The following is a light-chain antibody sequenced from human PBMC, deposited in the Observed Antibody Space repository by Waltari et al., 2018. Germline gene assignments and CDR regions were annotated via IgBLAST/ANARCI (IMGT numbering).Light chain of an antibody. V-gene: IGLV1-47*01. CDR3: AGWDDSLTGVV. CDR1: SSNIGTTY. Sequence: QSVLTQPPSLSGTPGQRVTISCSGRSSNIGTTYVFWYQHFPGTAPKLLIYLDDHRPSGVPDRFSASKSGSSASLTISGLRPEDEADYHCAGWDDSLTGVVFGGGTKLTV. CDR2: LDD. J-gene: IGLJ2*01.